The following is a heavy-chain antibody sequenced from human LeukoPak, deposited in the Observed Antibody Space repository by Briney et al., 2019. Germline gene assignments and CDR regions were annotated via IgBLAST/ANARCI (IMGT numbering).Heavy chain of an antibody. Sequence: KPSETLSLTCTVSSGSISSSSYHWAWIRQPPGKGLEWIGSIYYSGTTYYNPSLKSRVTISVDTSKNQFSLKLSSVTAADTAVYYCTREYSSSSEYWGQGTLVPVPS. CDR1: SGSISSSSYH. V-gene: IGHV4-39*02. J-gene: IGHJ4*02. D-gene: IGHD6-6*01. CDR2: IYYSGTT. CDR3: TREYSSSSEY.